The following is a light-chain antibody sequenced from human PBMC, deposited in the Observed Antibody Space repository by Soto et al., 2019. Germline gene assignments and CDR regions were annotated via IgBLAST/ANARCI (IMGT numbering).Light chain of an antibody. J-gene: IGKJ2*01. Sequence: EIVMTQSPGTLSVSPGERATLSCRASQSISRNLAWYQQKPGRAPRLLIYGVSTRATGIPARFSGSGSETEFTLTISSLQSEDFAVYYCQQYNNWPPYTFGQATKLEIK. V-gene: IGKV3-15*01. CDR2: GVS. CDR1: QSISRN. CDR3: QQYNNWPPYT.